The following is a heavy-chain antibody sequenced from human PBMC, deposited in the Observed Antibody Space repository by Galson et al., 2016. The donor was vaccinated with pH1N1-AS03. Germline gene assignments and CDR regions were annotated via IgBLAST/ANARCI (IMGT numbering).Heavy chain of an antibody. CDR3: AAGLSVAGTPYEYYGVDA. Sequence: SVKVSCKVSGYTLTELSMHWVRQGPGKGLEWMGGFDPEDGEAIYAQKFQGRVTLTVDTSTDTAYMEVSRLKSEDTAVYYCAAGLSVAGTPYEYYGVDAWGQGTTVIVSS. J-gene: IGHJ6*02. CDR1: GYTLTELS. D-gene: IGHD6-19*01. CDR2: FDPEDGEA. V-gene: IGHV1-24*01.